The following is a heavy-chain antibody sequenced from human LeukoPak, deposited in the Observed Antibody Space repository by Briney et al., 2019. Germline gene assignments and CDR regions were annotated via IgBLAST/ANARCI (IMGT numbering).Heavy chain of an antibody. CDR3: ARDDSSGWYYFDY. J-gene: IGHJ4*02. CDR2: IYTSGST. D-gene: IGHD6-19*01. CDR1: GGSISSYY. Sequence: SETLSLTCTVSGGSISSYYWSWIRQPPGKGLEWIGRIYTSGSTNYNPSLKSRVTMSVDTSKNQFSLKLSSVTAADTAVYYCARDDSSGWYYFDYWGQGTLVTVSS. V-gene: IGHV4-4*07.